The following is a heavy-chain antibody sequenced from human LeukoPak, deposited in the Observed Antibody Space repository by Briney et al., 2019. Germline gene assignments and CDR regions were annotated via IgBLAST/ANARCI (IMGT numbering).Heavy chain of an antibody. Sequence: GGSLRLSCAAPGFTFSSYEMNWVRHAPGKGLEWVSYISSSGSTIYYADSVKGRFTISRDNAKNSLYLQMNSLRAEDTAVYYCAIDARSWQQLDLDFWGKGTTVTVSS. CDR2: ISSSGSTI. CDR3: AIDARSWQQLDLDF. J-gene: IGHJ6*04. CDR1: GFTFSSYE. D-gene: IGHD6-13*01. V-gene: IGHV3-48*03.